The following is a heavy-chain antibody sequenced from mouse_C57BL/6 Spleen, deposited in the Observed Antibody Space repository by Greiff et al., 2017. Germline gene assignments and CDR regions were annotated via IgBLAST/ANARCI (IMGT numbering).Heavy chain of an antibody. D-gene: IGHD2-3*01. V-gene: IGHV1-53*01. Sequence: QVQLKQPGTELVKPGASVKLSCKASGYTFTSYWMHWVKQRPGQGLEWIGNINPSNGGTNYNEKFKSKATLTVDKSSSTAYMQLSSLTSEDSAVYYCAREDGYYGFFAYWGQGTLVTVSA. CDR3: AREDGYYGFFAY. CDR2: INPSNGGT. J-gene: IGHJ3*01. CDR1: GYTFTSYW.